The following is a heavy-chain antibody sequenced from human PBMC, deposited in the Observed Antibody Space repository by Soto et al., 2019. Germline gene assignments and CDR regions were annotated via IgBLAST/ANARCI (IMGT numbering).Heavy chain of an antibody. CDR2: ISHGVSA. CDR1: GASISTGKW. V-gene: IGHV4-4*02. Sequence: QVQLQESGPGLVKPSETLTLTCAVSGASISTGKWWSWVRQPPGKGLEWIGEISHGVSANYNPALRSRVTIEVDKSKNQFSLKLSVTAADTAMYYCTRDGDFGYSLAYWGQGTLVTVSS. CDR3: TRDGDFGYSLAY. J-gene: IGHJ4*02. D-gene: IGHD5-18*01.